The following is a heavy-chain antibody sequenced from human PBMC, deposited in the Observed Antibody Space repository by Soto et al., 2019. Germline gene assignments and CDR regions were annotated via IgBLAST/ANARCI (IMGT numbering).Heavy chain of an antibody. CDR1: GFSFGSYA. CDR2: ISGSDGKS. J-gene: IGHJ1*01. CDR3: ARWGYLHY. D-gene: IGHD5-18*01. V-gene: IGHV3-23*01. Sequence: VGSLRLSCAASGFSFGSYALSWVRQAPGKGLEWVSTISGSDGKSFYADSVKGRFSISRETSQSTLYLQMNSLRADDTAMDYCARWGYLHYWGQGTRVTVSS.